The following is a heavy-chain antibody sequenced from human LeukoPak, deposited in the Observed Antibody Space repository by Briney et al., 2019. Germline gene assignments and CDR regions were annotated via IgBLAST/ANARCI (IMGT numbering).Heavy chain of an antibody. Sequence: PGGSLRLSCAASGFTFSNYGMHWVRQAPGKGLEWVAVIWYDGSDKYHADSVKGRFTISRDNSKNTLYLQMNSLRAEDTAVYYCARIDGYTSLDAFDIWGQGTMVTVSS. V-gene: IGHV3-33*01. CDR3: ARIDGYTSLDAFDI. J-gene: IGHJ3*02. CDR1: GFTFSNYG. D-gene: IGHD5-24*01. CDR2: IWYDGSDK.